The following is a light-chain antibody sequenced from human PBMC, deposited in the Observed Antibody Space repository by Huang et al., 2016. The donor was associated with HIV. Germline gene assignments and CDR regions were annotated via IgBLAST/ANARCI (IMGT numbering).Light chain of an antibody. CDR2: VVS. Sequence: IEMIQYPSSLSAYVGARVIITCRTSQNINNFLNWYKQRVGEAPQLIISVVSNLRNWVPLRVSCGKSWTNFTLTINNLQPEDFATYYCQQSLTTVPYTFAQGTKLEIK. J-gene: IGKJ2*01. CDR1: QNINNF. V-gene: IGKV1-39*01. CDR3: QQSLTTVPYT.